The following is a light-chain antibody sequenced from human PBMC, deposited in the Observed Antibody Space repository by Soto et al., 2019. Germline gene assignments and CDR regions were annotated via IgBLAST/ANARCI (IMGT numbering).Light chain of an antibody. CDR2: DVS. CDR3: YSYTTSSTRV. V-gene: IGLV2-14*01. CDR1: SSDVGAYNY. Sequence: ALTQPASVSGSPGQSITISCTGTSSDVGAYNYVSWYQQHPGKAPKLMIYDVSNRPSGVSNRFSGSKSGNTASLTISGLQAEDEADYYCYSYTTSSTRVFGGGTKVTVL. J-gene: IGLJ2*01.